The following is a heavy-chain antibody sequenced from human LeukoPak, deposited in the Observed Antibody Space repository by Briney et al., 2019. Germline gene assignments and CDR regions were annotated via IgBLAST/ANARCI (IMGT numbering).Heavy chain of an antibody. CDR1: GGTFSSYA. D-gene: IGHD5-18*01. CDR2: IIPILGIA. CDR3: ARHRDTAMVTIGY. J-gene: IGHJ4*02. Sequence: ASVKVSCKASGGTFSSYAISWVRQAPRQGLEWMGRIIPILGIANYAQKFQGRVTITADKSTSTAYMELSSLGSEDTAVYYCARHRDTAMVTIGYWGQGTLVTVSS. V-gene: IGHV1-69*04.